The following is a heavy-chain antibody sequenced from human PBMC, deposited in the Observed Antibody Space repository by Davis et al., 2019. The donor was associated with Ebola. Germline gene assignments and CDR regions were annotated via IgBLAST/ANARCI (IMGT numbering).Heavy chain of an antibody. CDR2: ISGSGGST. J-gene: IGHJ3*02. CDR3: AKLGDSSGYQHDAFDI. Sequence: GESLKISCAASGFTFSSYAMSWVRQAPGKGLEWVSAISGSGGSTYYADSVKGRFTISRDNSKNTLYLQMNSLRAEDTAVYYCAKLGDSSGYQHDAFDIWGQGTMVTVSS. V-gene: IGHV3-23*01. CDR1: GFTFSSYA. D-gene: IGHD3-22*01.